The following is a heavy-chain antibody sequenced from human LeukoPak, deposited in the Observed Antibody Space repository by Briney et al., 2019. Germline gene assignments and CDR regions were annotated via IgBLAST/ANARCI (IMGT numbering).Heavy chain of an antibody. V-gene: IGHV4-30-4*01. D-gene: IGHD3-10*01. CDR2: IYYSEST. CDR1: GGSISSGDYY. Sequence: PSQTLSLTCTVSGGSISSGDYYWSWIRQPPGKGLEWIGYIYYSESTYYNPSLKSRVTISVDTSKNQFSLKLSSVTAADTAVYYCARESLRGVPNFDYWGQGTLVTVSS. CDR3: ARESLRGVPNFDY. J-gene: IGHJ4*02.